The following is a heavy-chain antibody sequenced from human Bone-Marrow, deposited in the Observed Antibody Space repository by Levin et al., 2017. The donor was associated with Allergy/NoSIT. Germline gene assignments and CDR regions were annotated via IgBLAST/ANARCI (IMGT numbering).Heavy chain of an antibody. V-gene: IGHV3-7*01. J-gene: IGHJ4*02. CDR2: INKEGGDI. CDR1: GFIFSSHW. Sequence: GESLKISCAASGFIFSSHWMTWVRQAPGKGLEWVATINKEGGDIAYVDSVKGRFTISRDNAKNSLYLQMSTLRVEDTATYYCTRNLGHYRLDSWGQGTLVTVSS. D-gene: IGHD1-26*01. CDR3: TRNLGHYRLDS.